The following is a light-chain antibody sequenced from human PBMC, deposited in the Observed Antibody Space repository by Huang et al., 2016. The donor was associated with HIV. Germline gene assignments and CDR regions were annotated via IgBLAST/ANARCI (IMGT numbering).Light chain of an antibody. CDR2: GSS. V-gene: IGKV3-15*01. CDR3: QQYNNWPLS. Sequence: EIVMTQSPATLSLSPGERATLSCRANKSVNANLAWYQQKFGQAPRLLIYGSSTRASGIPARLSGSGSGTDFTHTISSLQSDDVALYVCQQYNNWPLSFGGGTKVDI. CDR1: KSVNAN. J-gene: IGKJ4*01.